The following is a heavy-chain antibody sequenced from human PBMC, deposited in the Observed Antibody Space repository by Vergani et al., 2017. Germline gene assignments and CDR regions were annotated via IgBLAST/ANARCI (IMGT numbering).Heavy chain of an antibody. CDR3: VREGSYCGSTTCRNPSYVYYYHMDV. CDR2: IYYDGSKK. V-gene: IGHV3-33*01. CDR1: GFTFSTYA. Sequence: QVQLVESGGGVVQPGRSLRLSCTSSGFTFSTYAMHLVRQAPGTGLEWVAIIYYDGSKKYYADSVKGRFTISRDNSRNTLDLLMSSLRAEDTAIYYCVREGSYCGSTTCRNPSYVYYYHMDVWGEGP. D-gene: IGHD2-21*01. J-gene: IGHJ6*03.